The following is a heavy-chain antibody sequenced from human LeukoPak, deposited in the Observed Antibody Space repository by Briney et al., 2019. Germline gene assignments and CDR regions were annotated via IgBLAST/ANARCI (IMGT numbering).Heavy chain of an antibody. J-gene: IGHJ1*01. Sequence: ASVKVSCKASGYTFTGYYMHWVRQAPGQGLEWMGWINPNSGGTNYAQKFQGRVTMTRDTSISTAYMELSRLRSDDTAVYYCARERGEYQLPQYFQHWGQGTLVTVSS. CDR1: GYTFTGYY. D-gene: IGHD2-2*01. CDR2: INPNSGGT. CDR3: ARERGEYQLPQYFQH. V-gene: IGHV1-2*02.